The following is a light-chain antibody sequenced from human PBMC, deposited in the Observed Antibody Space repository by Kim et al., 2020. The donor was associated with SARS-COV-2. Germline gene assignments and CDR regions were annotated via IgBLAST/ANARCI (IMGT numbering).Light chain of an antibody. CDR2: GAS. CDR3: QQYSHWPPYT. V-gene: IGKV3-15*01. J-gene: IGKJ2*01. CDR1: QSVDSN. Sequence: SPGERVTLSGRASQSVDSNLAWYQQKPGQAPRRLIYGASTRATDIPARFSGSGSGTEFTLIISSLQSEDFAVYYCQQYSHWPPYTFGQGTKVDIK.